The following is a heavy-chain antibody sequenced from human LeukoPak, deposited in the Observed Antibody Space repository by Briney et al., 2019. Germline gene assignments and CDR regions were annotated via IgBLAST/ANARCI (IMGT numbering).Heavy chain of an antibody. CDR3: ASQLQFGELYY. Sequence: PGGSLRLSCAASGFTFSDYYVSWIRQAPGKGLEWVSYISSSGSTIYYADSVKGRFTISRDNAKNSLFLQMNSLRAEDTAVYYCASQLQFGELYYWGQGTLVTVSS. V-gene: IGHV3-11*01. CDR1: GFTFSDYY. J-gene: IGHJ4*02. CDR2: ISSSGSTI. D-gene: IGHD5-24*01.